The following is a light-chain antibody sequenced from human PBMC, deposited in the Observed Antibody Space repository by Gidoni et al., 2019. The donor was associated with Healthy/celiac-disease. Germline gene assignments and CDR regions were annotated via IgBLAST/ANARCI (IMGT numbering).Light chain of an antibody. CDR1: SSDVGGYNY. Sequence: QSALTQPASVSGSPGQSITISGTATSSDVGGYNYVSWYQQHPGKASKLMIYDVSNRPSGVSNRFSGSKSGNTASLTISGLQAEDEADYYCSSYTSSSVVFGGGTKLTVL. CDR3: SSYTSSSVV. V-gene: IGLV2-14*01. J-gene: IGLJ2*01. CDR2: DVS.